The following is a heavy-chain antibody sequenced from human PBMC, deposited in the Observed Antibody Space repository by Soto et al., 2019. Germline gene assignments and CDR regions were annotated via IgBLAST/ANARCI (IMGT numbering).Heavy chain of an antibody. CDR3: ARRDRHYGNSWFDP. CDR2: IYYSGST. D-gene: IGHD4-17*01. V-gene: IGHV4-59*01. J-gene: IGHJ5*02. Sequence: SATLSLSCTDSGGSISAYFWTWFRQPPGEGLEWIGYIYYSGSTNYNPSLKSRVTISVDTSKNQFTLKLNSVTAADTAVYYCARRDRHYGNSWFDPWGQETLGTVSS. CDR1: GGSISAYF.